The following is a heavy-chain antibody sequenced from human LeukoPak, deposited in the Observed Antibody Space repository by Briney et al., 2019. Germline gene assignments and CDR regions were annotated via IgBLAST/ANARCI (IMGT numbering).Heavy chain of an antibody. CDR2: IYYSGST. V-gene: IGHV4-59*01. J-gene: IGHJ4*02. Sequence: PSETLSLTCTVSGGSISSYYWSWIRQPPGKGLEWIGYIYYSGSTNYNPSLKSRVTISVDTSKNQFSLKLSSVTAADTAVYYCARXSSSWYSPEFDYWGQGTLVTVSS. CDR1: GGSISSYY. D-gene: IGHD6-13*01. CDR3: ARXSSSWYSPEFDY.